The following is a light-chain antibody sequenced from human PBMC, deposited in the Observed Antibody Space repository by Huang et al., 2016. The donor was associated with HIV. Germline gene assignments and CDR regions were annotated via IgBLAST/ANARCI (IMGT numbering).Light chain of an antibody. CDR3: QQSYSLLT. CDR1: QSISSY. V-gene: IGKV1-39*01. CDR2: AAS. J-gene: IGKJ4*01. Sequence: DIQMTQSPSSLSASVGDRVTITCRASQSISSYLNWDQQKPGKAPKLLIYAASSLQSGVPSRFSGRGSGTDFTLTISSLQPEDFATYYCQQSYSLLTFGGGTKVEIK.